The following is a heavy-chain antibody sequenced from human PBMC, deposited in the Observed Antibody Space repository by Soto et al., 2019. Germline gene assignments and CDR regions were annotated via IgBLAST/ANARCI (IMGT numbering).Heavy chain of an antibody. CDR1: GGTFSSYA. D-gene: IGHD3-22*01. Sequence: GASVKVSCKASGGTFSSYAISWVRQAPGQGLEWMGGIIPIFGTANYAQKFQGRVTVTADESTSTAYMELSSLRSEDTAVYYCARAREEKYYYDSSGYPPPYYFDYWGQGTLVTVSS. CDR3: ARAREEKYYYDSSGYPPPYYFDY. J-gene: IGHJ4*02. CDR2: IIPIFGTA. V-gene: IGHV1-69*13.